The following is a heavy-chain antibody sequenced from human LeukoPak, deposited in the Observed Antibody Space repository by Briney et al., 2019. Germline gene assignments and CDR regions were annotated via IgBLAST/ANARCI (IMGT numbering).Heavy chain of an antibody. CDR3: ARVRWLQLRIDAFDI. Sequence: GASVKVSCKASGGTFSSYAISWVRQAPGQGLERMGGIIPIFGTANYAQKFQGRVTITADKSTSTAYMELSSLRSEDTAVYYCARVRWLQLRIDAFDIWGQGTMVTVSS. V-gene: IGHV1-69*06. CDR1: GGTFSSYA. J-gene: IGHJ3*02. CDR2: IIPIFGTA. D-gene: IGHD5-24*01.